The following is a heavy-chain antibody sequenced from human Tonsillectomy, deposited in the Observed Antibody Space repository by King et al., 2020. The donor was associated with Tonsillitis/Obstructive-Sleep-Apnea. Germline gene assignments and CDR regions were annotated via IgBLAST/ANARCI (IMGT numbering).Heavy chain of an antibody. Sequence: VQLVESGGGLVQPGGSLRLSCAASGFTFSSYAMHWVRQAPGKGLEFVSAINFNGGSTYYANSVKGRFTISRDNSRYTLYLQMGSLRADDMAVYYCAREAYDTSGSCYYWAQGTLVTVSS. D-gene: IGHD3-22*01. CDR3: AREAYDTSGSCYY. V-gene: IGHV3-64*01. CDR2: INFNGGST. CDR1: GFTFSSYA. J-gene: IGHJ4*02.